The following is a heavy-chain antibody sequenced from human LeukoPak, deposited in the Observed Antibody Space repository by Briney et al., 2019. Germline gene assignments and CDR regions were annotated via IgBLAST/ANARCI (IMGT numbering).Heavy chain of an antibody. J-gene: IGHJ4*02. CDR2: INHSGST. V-gene: IGHV4-34*01. CDR3: AREGIAVAGHYFDY. CDR1: GGSFSGYY. Sequence: PSETLSLTCAVYGGSFSGYYWSWIRQPPGKGLEWIGDINHSGSTSYNPSLESRVSISVDTSKNQFSLKLSSVTAADTAVYYCAREGIAVAGHYFDYWGQGTLVTVSS. D-gene: IGHD6-19*01.